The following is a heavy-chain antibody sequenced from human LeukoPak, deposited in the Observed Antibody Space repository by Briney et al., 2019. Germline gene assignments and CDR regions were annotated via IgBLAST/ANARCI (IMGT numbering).Heavy chain of an antibody. CDR1: GGSISSGGYY. CDR2: IYHSGST. V-gene: IGHV4-30-2*01. CDR3: ARGARAWFDP. J-gene: IGHJ5*02. Sequence: SETVSLTCTVSGGSISSGGYYWSWIRQPPGKGLEWIGYIYHSGSTYYNPSLKSRVTISVDRSKNQFSLKLSSVTAADTAVYYCARGARAWFDPWGQGTLVTVSS.